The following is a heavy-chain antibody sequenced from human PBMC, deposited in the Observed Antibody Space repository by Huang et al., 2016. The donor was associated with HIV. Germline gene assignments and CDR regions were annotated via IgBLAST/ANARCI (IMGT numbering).Heavy chain of an antibody. Sequence: QVQLQESGPGLLKSSETLSLTCTLSGGSISGFYWSWIRQPAGKGLEWIGRVSASGSTYYNPLLKSRVTMSIDTSKNQFSLNVTSVTAADSAMYYCATDYRDGFDVWGQGTMVTVSS. CDR2: VSASGST. J-gene: IGHJ3*01. CDR1: GGSISGFY. D-gene: IGHD3-10*01. CDR3: ATDYRDGFDV. V-gene: IGHV4-4*07.